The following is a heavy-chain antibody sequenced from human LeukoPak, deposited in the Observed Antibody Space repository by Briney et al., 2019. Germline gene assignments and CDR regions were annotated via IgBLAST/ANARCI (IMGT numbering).Heavy chain of an antibody. J-gene: IGHJ4*02. D-gene: IGHD3-9*01. CDR3: ARESGRENVRYFDWLPRYYFDY. CDR1: GGSISSSSYY. CDR2: IYYSGST. V-gene: IGHV4-39*07. Sequence: PSETLSLTCTVSGGSISSSSYYWGWIRQPPGKGLEWIGSIYYSGSTYYNPSLKSRVTISVDTSKNQFSLKLSSVTAADTAVYYCARESGRENVRYFDWLPRYYFDYWGQGTLVTVSS.